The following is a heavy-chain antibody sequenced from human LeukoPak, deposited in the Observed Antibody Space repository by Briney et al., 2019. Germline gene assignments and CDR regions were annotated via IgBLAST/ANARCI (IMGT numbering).Heavy chain of an antibody. CDR1: GFTFSSYE. J-gene: IGHJ3*02. Sequence: GGSLRLSCAASGFTFSSYEMNWVRQAPGKGLEWVSYISSSGSTIYYADSVKGRFTISRDNAKNSLYLQMNSLRAEDTAVYYCARHSGGLRFDWLRNGGAFDIWGQGTMVTVSP. CDR2: ISSSGSTI. CDR3: ARHSGGLRFDWLRNGGAFDI. D-gene: IGHD3-9*01. V-gene: IGHV3-48*03.